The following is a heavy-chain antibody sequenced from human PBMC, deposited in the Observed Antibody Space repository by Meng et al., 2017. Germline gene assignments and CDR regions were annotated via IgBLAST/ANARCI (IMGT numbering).Heavy chain of an antibody. D-gene: IGHD3-10*01. CDR3: ARGWFGELDYYYGMDV. CDR2: IRAYNGNT. V-gene: IGHV1-18*01. CDR1: GYTFTSYG. Sequence: SVKVSCKPSGYTFTSYGICWVRQAPGQGLEGMGWIRAYNGNTNYAQKLQGRVTMTTDTSTSTAYMDLRSLRSDDTAVYYCARGWFGELDYYYGMDVWGQGTTVTVSS. J-gene: IGHJ6*02.